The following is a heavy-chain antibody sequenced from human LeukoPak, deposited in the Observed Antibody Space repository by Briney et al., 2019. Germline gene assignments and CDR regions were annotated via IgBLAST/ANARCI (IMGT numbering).Heavy chain of an antibody. Sequence: GGSLRLSCVVSGYIFSTNMMTWVPQTPGKGLEWVATILPAGKESYRVESVKGRFTVSRDNAKNLLFLQMNSLRADDTAVYYCMSAHGYWGQGTLVTVSS. CDR2: ILPAGKES. J-gene: IGHJ4*02. CDR1: GYIFSTNM. CDR3: MSAHGY. V-gene: IGHV3-7*01.